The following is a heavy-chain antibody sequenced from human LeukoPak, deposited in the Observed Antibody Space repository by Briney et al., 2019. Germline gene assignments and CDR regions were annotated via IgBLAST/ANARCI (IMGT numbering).Heavy chain of an antibody. CDR1: GITLSNYG. CDR2: ISGSGGGT. Sequence: GGSLRLSCAVSGITLSNYGMSWVRQAPGKGLEWVAGISGSGGGTNYADSVKGRFTISRDNSKNTLYLQMNSLRAEDTAVYFCAKRGVVIRVFLVGFHKEANYFDSWGQGALVTVSS. J-gene: IGHJ4*02. V-gene: IGHV3-23*01. D-gene: IGHD3-10*01. CDR3: AKRGVVIRVFLVGFHKEANYFDS.